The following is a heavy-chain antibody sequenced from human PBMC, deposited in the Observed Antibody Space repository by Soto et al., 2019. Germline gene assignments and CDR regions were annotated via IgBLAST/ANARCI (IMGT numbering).Heavy chain of an antibody. J-gene: IGHJ6*02. CDR3: AKDPRMIAFCGLDV. Sequence: GGSLRLSCAASGFTFSSYGVHWVRRAPGKGLEWVAVISYDGSNKYYADSVKGRFTISRDNSKNTLYLQMNSLRAEDTAVYYCAKDPRMIAFCGLDVWGQGTTVTVSS. CDR2: ISYDGSNK. D-gene: IGHD2-21*01. V-gene: IGHV3-30*18. CDR1: GFTFSSYG.